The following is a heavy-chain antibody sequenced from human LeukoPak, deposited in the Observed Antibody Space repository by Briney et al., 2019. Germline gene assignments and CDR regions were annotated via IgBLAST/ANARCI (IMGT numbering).Heavy chain of an antibody. CDR2: IKHDGSVE. Sequence: GGSLRLSCAVSGFTFSRYWMSWVRQAPGKGLEWVANIKHDGSVEYYVDSVKGRFTISRDNAKNSLYLQMNSLRAEDTAVYFCVRDESYSSDYWGQGTLVTVSS. V-gene: IGHV3-7*05. J-gene: IGHJ4*02. CDR3: VRDESYSSDY. CDR1: GFTFSRYW. D-gene: IGHD6-13*01.